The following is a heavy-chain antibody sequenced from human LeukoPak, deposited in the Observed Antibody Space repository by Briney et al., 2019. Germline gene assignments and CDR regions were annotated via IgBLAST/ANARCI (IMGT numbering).Heavy chain of an antibody. J-gene: IGHJ4*02. D-gene: IGHD3-22*01. CDR3: ARYYYDSSGNGNYLDY. V-gene: IGHV7-4-1*02. CDR1: GYTFTRYA. Sequence: ASVNVSCKASGYTFTRYAMNWVRQAPGQGLGWMGWINTNSGKPTYAQGFTGRYVFSLDTSVSTAYLRISSLKAGDTAVYYCARYYYDSSGNGNYLDYWGQGTLVTVSS. CDR2: INTNSGKP.